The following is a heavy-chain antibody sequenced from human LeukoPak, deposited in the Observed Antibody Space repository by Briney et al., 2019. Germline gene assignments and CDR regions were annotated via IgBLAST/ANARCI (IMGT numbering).Heavy chain of an antibody. Sequence: ASVKVSCKASGYTFTSYGISWVRQAPGQGLEWMGWISAYIGHTNYAQKLQGRVTMTTDTSTSTAYMELRSLRSDDTAVYYCARGLGSYPEIPLDYWGQGTLVTVSS. J-gene: IGHJ4*02. D-gene: IGHD3-16*02. CDR1: GYTFTSYG. CDR2: ISAYIGHT. CDR3: ARGLGSYPEIPLDY. V-gene: IGHV1-18*01.